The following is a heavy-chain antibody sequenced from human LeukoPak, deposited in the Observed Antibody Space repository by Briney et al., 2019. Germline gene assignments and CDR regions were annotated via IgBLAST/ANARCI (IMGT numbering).Heavy chain of an antibody. V-gene: IGHV3-23*01. CDR1: GFSFSSSW. J-gene: IGHJ4*01. CDR3: AKDAVAPGSGGDYFDY. CDR2: ITGNGGRT. Sequence: GGSLRLSCEASGFSFSSSWMTWVRQAPGKGLEWVSVITGNGGRTYYTESVKGRFTISRDNSKNTLSLQMNSLRAEDTAVYYCAKDAVAPGSGGDYFDYWGHGTLVTVS. D-gene: IGHD3-10*01.